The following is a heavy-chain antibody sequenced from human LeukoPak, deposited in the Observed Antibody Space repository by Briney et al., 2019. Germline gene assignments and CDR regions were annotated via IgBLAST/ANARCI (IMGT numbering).Heavy chain of an antibody. CDR1: GYTFTSYD. D-gene: IGHD3-22*01. V-gene: IGHV1-8*01. CDR2: MNPNRGDT. Sequence: ASVKVSCKASGYTFTSYDIHWVRQATGQGLEWMGRMNPNRGDTDYAQKFQGRVTMTTDTSTSTAYMELRGLRSDDTAVYYCGRDSTSMIPSAPGIWGQGTKVTVSS. J-gene: IGHJ3*02. CDR3: GRDSTSMIPSAPGI.